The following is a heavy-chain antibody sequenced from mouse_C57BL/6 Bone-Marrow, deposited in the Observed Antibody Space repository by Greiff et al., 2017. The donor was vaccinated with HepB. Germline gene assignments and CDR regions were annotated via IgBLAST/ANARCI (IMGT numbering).Heavy chain of an antibody. J-gene: IGHJ4*01. CDR3: ARADAMDY. V-gene: IGHV5-6*01. Sequence: EVKLMESGGDLVKPGGSLKLSCAASGFTFSSYGMSWVRQTPHKRLEWVATISSGGSYTYYPDSVKGRFTISRDNAKNTLYLEMSSLRSEDTAMYYCARADAMDYWGQGTSVTVSS. CDR2: ISSGGSYT. CDR1: GFTFSSYG.